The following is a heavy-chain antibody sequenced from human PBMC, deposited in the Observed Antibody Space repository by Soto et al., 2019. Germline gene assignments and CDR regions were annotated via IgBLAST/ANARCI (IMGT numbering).Heavy chain of an antibody. CDR2: ISYDGSKT. V-gene: IGHV3-30*18. Sequence: QVQLVESGGGVVQPGRSLRLSCAASGFTFSACDMHWVRQAPGRGLEWVAIISYDGSKTYYADSVKGRFTISRDNSKNTLFMQMNSLRAEDTAVYYCAKAAGINSGYDFFFQYWGQGALFTVSS. CDR3: AKAAGINSGYDFFFQY. D-gene: IGHD5-12*01. J-gene: IGHJ4*02. CDR1: GFTFSACD.